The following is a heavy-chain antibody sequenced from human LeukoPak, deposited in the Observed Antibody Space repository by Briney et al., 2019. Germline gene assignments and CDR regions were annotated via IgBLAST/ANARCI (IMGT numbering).Heavy chain of an antibody. CDR3: AKGGVATMRDGYNYYYYYMEV. D-gene: IGHD5-24*01. V-gene: IGHV3-7*03. J-gene: IGHJ6*03. Sequence: GGSLRLSCAASGFTFSSYWMSWVRQAPEKGLEWVANIKQDGSEKYYVDSVKGRFTISRDNSKSTLYLQMNSLRAEDTAVYYCAKGGVATMRDGYNYYYYYMEVWGRGTTVTVSS. CDR1: GFTFSSYW. CDR2: IKQDGSEK.